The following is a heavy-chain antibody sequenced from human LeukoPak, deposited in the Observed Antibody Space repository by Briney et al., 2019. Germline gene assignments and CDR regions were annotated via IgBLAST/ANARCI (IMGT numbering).Heavy chain of an antibody. CDR1: GFTFSNAW. V-gene: IGHV3-15*01. Sequence: GGSLRLSCAASGFTFSNAWMSWVRQAPGKGLEWVGRIKSKTDGGTTDYAAPVKGRFTISRDDSKNTLYLQMNSLKTEDTAVYYCTTRKQQLGTGAFDIWGQGTMVTVSS. CDR2: IKSKTDGGTT. D-gene: IGHD6-13*01. J-gene: IGHJ3*02. CDR3: TTRKQQLGTGAFDI.